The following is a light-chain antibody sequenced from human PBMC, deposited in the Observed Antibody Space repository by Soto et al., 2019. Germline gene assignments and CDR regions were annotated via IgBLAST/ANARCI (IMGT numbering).Light chain of an antibody. J-gene: IGLJ1*01. CDR3: SSYAGSNSFV. Sequence: QSVLTQPPSASGSLGQSVTISCTGTSTDVGAYNYVSWYQQRPGKAPKLMIFEVTKRPSGVPDRFSGSKSGNTASLTVSGVQADDEADYYCSSYAGSNSFVFGTGTKVTVL. CDR2: EVT. CDR1: STDVGAYNY. V-gene: IGLV2-8*01.